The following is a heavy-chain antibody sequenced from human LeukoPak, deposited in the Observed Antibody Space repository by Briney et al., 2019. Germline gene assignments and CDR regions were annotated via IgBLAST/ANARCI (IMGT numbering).Heavy chain of an antibody. D-gene: IGHD1-14*01. CDR2: IKSRSDGGTT. V-gene: IGHV3-15*01. Sequence: KPGGSLRLSCAASGFTFSNAWMSWVRQAPGKGREWVGRIKSRSDGGTTDYAAPVKGRVTISRDDSKNTLYLKINSLKTEDTAVYYCTTAPAGTDYWGQGTLVTVSS. CDR1: GFTFSNAW. CDR3: TTAPAGTDY. J-gene: IGHJ4*02.